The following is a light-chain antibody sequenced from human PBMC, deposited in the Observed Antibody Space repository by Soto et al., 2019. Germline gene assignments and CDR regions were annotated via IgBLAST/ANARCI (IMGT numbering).Light chain of an antibody. V-gene: IGKV3-20*01. CDR1: QTVSAGY. J-gene: IGKJ2*01. CDR2: GAA. Sequence: EIVLTQSPGTLSLSPGERATLSCRASQTVSAGYLAWYQQRPGQPPRLLISGAASRATGIPDRFSGSGSGTDLTLTIRRLEPEDFAVYFCKQYGSKDKNFGQGTKLEIK. CDR3: KQYGSKDKN.